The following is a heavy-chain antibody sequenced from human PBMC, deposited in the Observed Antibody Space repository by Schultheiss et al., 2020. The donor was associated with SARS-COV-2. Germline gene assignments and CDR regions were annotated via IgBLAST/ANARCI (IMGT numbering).Heavy chain of an antibody. CDR3: ARVGQLTYFDL. CDR1: GGSFSGYY. D-gene: IGHD5-18*01. V-gene: IGHV4-34*01. Sequence: SETLSLTCAVYGGSFSGYYWSWIRKPPGKGLEWIGEINHSGSTNYNPSLKSRVTISVDTSKNQFSLKLSSVTAADTAVYYCARVGQLTYFDLWGRGTLVTVSS. J-gene: IGHJ2*01. CDR2: INHSGST.